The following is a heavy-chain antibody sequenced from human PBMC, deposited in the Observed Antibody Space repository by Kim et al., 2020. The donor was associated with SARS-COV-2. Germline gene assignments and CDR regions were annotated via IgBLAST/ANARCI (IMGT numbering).Heavy chain of an antibody. CDR1: GFTFSSYA. CDR3: ARDRGVVTPFGYYYYGMDV. Sequence: GGSLRLSCAASGFTFSSYAMHWVRQAPGKGLEWVAVISYDGSNKYYVDSVKGRFTISRDNSKNTLYLQMNSLRAEDTAVYYCARDRGVVTPFGYYYYGMDVWGQGTPVTVSS. V-gene: IGHV3-30*04. J-gene: IGHJ6*02. D-gene: IGHD2-21*02. CDR2: ISYDGSNK.